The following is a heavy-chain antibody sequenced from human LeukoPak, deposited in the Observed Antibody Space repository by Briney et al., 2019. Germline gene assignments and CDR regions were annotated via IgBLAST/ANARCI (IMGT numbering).Heavy chain of an antibody. J-gene: IGHJ3*02. CDR2: IYYSGST. D-gene: IGHD1-14*01. CDR1: GGSISSGGYY. Sequence: SETLSLNCTVSGGSISSGGYYWSWIRQHPGKGLEWIGYIYYSGSTYYNPSLKSRVTISVDTSKNQFSLKLSSVTAADTAVYYCARDVTHAFDIWGQGTMVTVSS. CDR3: ARDVTHAFDI. V-gene: IGHV4-31*03.